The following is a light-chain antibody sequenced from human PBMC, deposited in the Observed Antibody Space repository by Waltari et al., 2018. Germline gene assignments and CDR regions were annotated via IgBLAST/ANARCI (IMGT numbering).Light chain of an antibody. CDR1: SLRTSY. CDR2: GKN. J-gene: IGLJ2*01. V-gene: IGLV3-19*01. CDR3: HSRYSNGDVL. Sequence: SSELTQDPAVSVALGQTVRITCPGDSLRTSYGSWFQQKAGQAPTHVIYGKNNRPSEIPDRFSASTSGSRASLTIIGAQAEDEADYYCHSRYSNGDVLIGGGTKVTVV.